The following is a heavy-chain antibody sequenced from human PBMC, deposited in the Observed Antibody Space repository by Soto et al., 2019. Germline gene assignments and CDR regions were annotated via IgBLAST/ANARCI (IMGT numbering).Heavy chain of an antibody. CDR2: INHSGST. Sequence: SETLSLTCAVYGGSFSGYYLSWIRQPPGKGLEWIGEINHSGSTNYNPSLKSRVTISVDTSKNQFSLKLSSVTAADTAVYYCARQRYRGWFDPWGQGTLVTVSS. CDR3: ARQRYRGWFDP. CDR1: GGSFSGYY. D-gene: IGHD1-20*01. V-gene: IGHV4-34*01. J-gene: IGHJ5*02.